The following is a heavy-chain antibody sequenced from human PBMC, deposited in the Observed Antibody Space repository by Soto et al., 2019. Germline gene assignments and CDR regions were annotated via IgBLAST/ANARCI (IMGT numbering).Heavy chain of an antibody. CDR2: MFYSGST. V-gene: IGHV4-39*01. J-gene: IGHJ4*02. CDR3: ARVGLRYFDWPIDY. D-gene: IGHD3-9*01. Sequence: PSETLSLTCTVSGGSIGSSSHYWGWIRQPPGKGLEWIGSMFYSGSTYFNPSLESRVTISVDTSKNQFSLKLSSVTAADTAVYYCARVGLRYFDWPIDYWGQGTLVTVSS. CDR1: GGSIGSSSHY.